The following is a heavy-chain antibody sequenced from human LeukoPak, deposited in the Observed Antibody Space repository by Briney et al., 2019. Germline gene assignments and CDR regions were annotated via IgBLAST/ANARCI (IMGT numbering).Heavy chain of an antibody. CDR2: IYYSGST. CDR1: GGSISSNSYY. V-gene: IGHV4-39*07. CDR3: ARTARDYYYYYMDV. D-gene: IGHD5-18*01. Sequence: SETLSLTCTVSGGSISSNSYYWGWIRQPPGKGLEWIGSIYYSGSTYYNPSLKSRVTISVDTSKNQFSLKLSSVTAADTAVYYCARTARDYYYYYMDVWGKGTTVTVSS. J-gene: IGHJ6*03.